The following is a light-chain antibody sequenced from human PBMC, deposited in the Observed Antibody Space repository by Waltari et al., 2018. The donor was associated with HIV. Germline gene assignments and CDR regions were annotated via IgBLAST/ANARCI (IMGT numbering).Light chain of an antibody. CDR2: GAS. CDR1: QTVTNEY. J-gene: IGKJ3*01. Sequence: IVLTQSPCTLSVSPGERVSLPCRASQTVTNEYFAWYQRRSGQTPTLLIYGASRRAPDVPDRFSAGGSGTNFTLAISRLEPEDFALYFCQQYGSSPPTFGPGT. CDR3: QQYGSSPPT. V-gene: IGKV3-20*01.